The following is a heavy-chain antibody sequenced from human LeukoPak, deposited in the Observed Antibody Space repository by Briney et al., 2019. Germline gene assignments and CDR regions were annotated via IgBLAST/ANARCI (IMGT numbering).Heavy chain of an antibody. CDR3: ARYTTGHGFDF. J-gene: IGHJ4*02. Sequence: GRSLRLSCAASGFTFSRNGMHWVRQAPGKGLEGVAYIWYDGSDEDYADSVKGRFTISRDNSRNTLYLQMNSLRAEDTAVYYCARYTTGHGFDFWGQGTLVTVSS. CDR1: GFTFSRNG. CDR2: IWYDGSDE. V-gene: IGHV3-33*08. D-gene: IGHD6-19*01.